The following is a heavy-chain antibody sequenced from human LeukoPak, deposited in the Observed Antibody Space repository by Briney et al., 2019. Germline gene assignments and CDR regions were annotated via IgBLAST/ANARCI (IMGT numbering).Heavy chain of an antibody. Sequence: SETLSLTCAVYGGSFSGYYWSWIRQPPGKGLEWIGEINHSGSTNYNPSLKSRVTISVDTSKNQFSLKLSSVTAADTAVYYCARGREYYDFWSGYYDWLDPWGQGTLVTVSS. CDR2: INHSGST. D-gene: IGHD3-3*01. J-gene: IGHJ5*02. CDR3: ARGREYYDFWSGYYDWLDP. V-gene: IGHV4-34*01. CDR1: GGSFSGYY.